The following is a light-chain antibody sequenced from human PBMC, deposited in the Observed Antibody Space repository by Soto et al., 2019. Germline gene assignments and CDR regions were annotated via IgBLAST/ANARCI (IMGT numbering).Light chain of an antibody. V-gene: IGKV3-15*01. CDR2: GAS. J-gene: IGKJ1*01. CDR3: QQYKNWCT. CDR1: QSVSSN. Sequence: EIVTTQPPATLSVSPGERATLSCRASQSVSSNLAWYQQRPGQAPRLLIYGASTRATGIPARFSGSRSGTEFTLTVSSLQSADFAVYYCQQYKNWCTFGQGTTV.